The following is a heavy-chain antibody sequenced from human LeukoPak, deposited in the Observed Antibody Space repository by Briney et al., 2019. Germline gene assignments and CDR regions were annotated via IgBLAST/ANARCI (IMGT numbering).Heavy chain of an antibody. Sequence: GGSLRLSCAASGFTFNTYAMNWVRQAPGKGLEWVSYISSSGSTIYSADSVKGRFTISRDNAKNSLYLQMNSLRAEDTAVYYCAKVSRGDFYYYMDVWGKGTTVTVSS. V-gene: IGHV3-48*01. CDR2: ISSSGSTI. CDR3: AKVSRGDFYYYMDV. J-gene: IGHJ6*03. D-gene: IGHD2-21*02. CDR1: GFTFNTYA.